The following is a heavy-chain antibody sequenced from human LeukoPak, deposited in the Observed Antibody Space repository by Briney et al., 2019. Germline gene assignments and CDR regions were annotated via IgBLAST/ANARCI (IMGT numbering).Heavy chain of an antibody. V-gene: IGHV4-59*01. D-gene: IGHD5-18*01. CDR1: GGSISRYY. J-gene: IGHJ4*02. Sequence: SETLSLTCIVSGGSISRYYWNWIRQPPGKRLEWIGYIYYSGSTNYNPSLKSRVTISVDTSKNQFSLKLSSVTAADTAVYFCARGLGLIGYTYGRDNWGQGTLVTVSS. CDR2: IYYSGST. CDR3: ARGLGLIGYTYGRDN.